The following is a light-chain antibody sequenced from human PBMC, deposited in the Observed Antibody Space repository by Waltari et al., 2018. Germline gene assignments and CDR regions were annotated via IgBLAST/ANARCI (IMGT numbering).Light chain of an antibody. CDR3: QTWGTGIWV. CDR1: SGHSTYA. J-gene: IGLJ3*02. V-gene: IGLV4-69*01. CDR2: VNNDGSH. Sequence: QLVLTQSSSASASLGASVKLTCTLSSGHSTYAIAWHQQQPEKGPRFLMKVNNDGSHNKGDGIPDRFSGSSSGAERYLTISSRQSEDEADYYCQTWGTGIWVFGGGTKLTVL.